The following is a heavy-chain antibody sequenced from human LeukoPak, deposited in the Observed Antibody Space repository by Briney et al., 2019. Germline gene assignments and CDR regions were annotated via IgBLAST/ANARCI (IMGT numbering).Heavy chain of an antibody. J-gene: IGHJ6*03. D-gene: IGHD1-1*01. V-gene: IGHV1-18*01. CDR1: GYTFTSYG. Sequence: ASVKVSCKASGYTFTSYGITWVRQAPGQGLEWMGWISAYNGNTNYAQKVQGRVTMTRDTSTSTAYMELRSLRSDDTAVYYCARDKQLDWAHYYYYYMEVWGKGTTVTVSS. CDR2: ISAYNGNT. CDR3: ARDKQLDWAHYYYYYMEV.